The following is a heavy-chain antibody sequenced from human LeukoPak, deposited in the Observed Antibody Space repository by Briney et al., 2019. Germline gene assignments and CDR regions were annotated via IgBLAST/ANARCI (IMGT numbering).Heavy chain of an antibody. CDR3: ARDLINYESWSGLFDY. Sequence: GGSLRLSRAASGFTFSSYAMSWVRQAPGKGLEWVSAISGSGGSTYYADSVKGRFTISRDNSKNTLYLQMNSLRAEDTAVYYCARDLINYESWSGLFDYWGQGTLVTVSS. CDR2: ISGSGGST. CDR1: GFTFSSYA. V-gene: IGHV3-23*01. D-gene: IGHD3-3*01. J-gene: IGHJ4*02.